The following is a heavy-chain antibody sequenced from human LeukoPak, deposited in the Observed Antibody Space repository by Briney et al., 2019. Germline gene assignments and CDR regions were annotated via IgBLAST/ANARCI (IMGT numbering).Heavy chain of an antibody. Sequence: PSETLSLTCSVSGGSISTYYWSWIRQLPGKGLEWIGYIYYTGTTNYNPSLRSRVTISVDTSKNQFSLKLSSVTAADTAVYYCARNYYGFRYWGQGTLVTVSS. CDR3: ARNYYGFRY. CDR1: GGSISTYY. V-gene: IGHV4-59*01. CDR2: IYYTGTT. D-gene: IGHD3-10*01. J-gene: IGHJ4*02.